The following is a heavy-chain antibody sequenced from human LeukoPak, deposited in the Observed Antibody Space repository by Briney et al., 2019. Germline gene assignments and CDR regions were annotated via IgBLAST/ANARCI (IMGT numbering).Heavy chain of an antibody. V-gene: IGHV3-33*01. D-gene: IGHD6-19*01. J-gene: IGHJ4*02. CDR3: ARRVSGWRAGADY. CDR1: GFTFSNYG. CDR2: IWYDGRNK. Sequence: GGSLRLSCAASGFTFSNYGMHWVRQAPGKGLEWVALIWYDGRNKYYADSVKGRFTISRDNSKNTVDLQMNSLRAEDTAVYYCARRVSGWRAGADYWGQGTLVTVSS.